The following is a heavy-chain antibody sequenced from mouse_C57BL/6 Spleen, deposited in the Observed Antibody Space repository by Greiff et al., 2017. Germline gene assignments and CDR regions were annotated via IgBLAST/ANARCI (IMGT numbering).Heavy chain of an antibody. V-gene: IGHV1-63*01. CDR2: IYPGGGYT. J-gene: IGHJ4*01. D-gene: IGHD3-2*02. CDR1: GYTFTNYW. Sequence: VQLQQSGAELVRPGTSVKMSCKASGYTFTNYWIGWAKQRPGHGLEWIGDIYPGGGYTNYNEKFKGKATLTADKSSSTAYMQFSSRTSEDSAIYYCTRLGAKATSYAMDYWGQGTSVTVSS. CDR3: TRLGAKATSYAMDY.